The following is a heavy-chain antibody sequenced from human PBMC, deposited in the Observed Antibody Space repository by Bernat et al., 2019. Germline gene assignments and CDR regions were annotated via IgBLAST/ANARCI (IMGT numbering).Heavy chain of an antibody. CDR2: ISYDGSNK. J-gene: IGHJ4*02. V-gene: IGHV3-30*01. Sequence: QVQLVESGGGVVQPGRSLRLSCAASGFTFSSYAMHWVRQAPGKGLAWVAVISYDGSNKYYADSVKGRFTISRDNSKNTLYLQMNSLRAEDTAVYYCAREAPIDRMITFGGVIVRRNFDYWGQGTLVTVSS. D-gene: IGHD3-16*02. CDR3: AREAPIDRMITFGGVIVRRNFDY. CDR1: GFTFSSYA.